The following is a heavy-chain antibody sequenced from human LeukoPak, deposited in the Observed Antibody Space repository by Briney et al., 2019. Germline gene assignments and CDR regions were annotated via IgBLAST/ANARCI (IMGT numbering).Heavy chain of an antibody. D-gene: IGHD3-10*01. V-gene: IGHV4-34*01. J-gene: IGHJ4*02. CDR1: GGSFSGYY. Sequence: SETLSLTCAVYGGSFSGYYWSWLRQPPGKGLEWIGEINHSGSTNYNPSPKSRVTISVDTSKNQFSLNLSSVTPADTPVYYGQRADRITMVRGVISPFDYWGQGTLVTVSS. CDR3: QRADRITMVRGVISPFDY. CDR2: INHSGST.